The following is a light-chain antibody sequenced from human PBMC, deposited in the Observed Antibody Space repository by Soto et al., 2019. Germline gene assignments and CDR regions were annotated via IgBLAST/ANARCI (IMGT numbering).Light chain of an antibody. CDR3: QHTHSFPLT. CDR1: QGVSSW. V-gene: IGKV1-12*01. Sequence: DIQMTQSPSSVSASVGEIVTITCRASQGVSSWLAWYQQKPGKAPNLLMYAASNLQSGVPSRFSGSGSATDFTLTISSLQPEDFATYYCQHTHSFPLTFGPGTRVDIK. J-gene: IGKJ3*01. CDR2: AAS.